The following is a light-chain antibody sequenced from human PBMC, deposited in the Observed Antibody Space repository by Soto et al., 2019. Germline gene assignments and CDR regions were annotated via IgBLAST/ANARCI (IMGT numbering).Light chain of an antibody. Sequence: QSALTQPASVSGSPGQSITISCTGTSSDVGGYNYVSWYQQHPGKAPKLMIYEVSNRPSGISYRFSGSKSGNTASQTISGLQDEDEEDYYCSSSSTSSSLVFGGGTKLTVL. CDR3: SSSSTSSSLV. CDR1: SSDVGGYNY. V-gene: IGLV2-14*01. J-gene: IGLJ3*02. CDR2: EVS.